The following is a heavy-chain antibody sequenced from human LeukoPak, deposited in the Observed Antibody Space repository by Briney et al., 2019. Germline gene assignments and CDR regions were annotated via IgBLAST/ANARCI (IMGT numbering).Heavy chain of an antibody. J-gene: IGHJ1*01. V-gene: IGHV3-74*01. Sequence: GGSLRPSCAASGFTFSTYWMHWVRQAPGKGLVWVSRIKSDGSTNYADSVKGRFTISRDNANNTLSLQMNSLRPEDTGVYYCARAPSEIGGYYPEYFRHWGKGTLVTVSS. D-gene: IGHD3-22*01. CDR3: ARAPSEIGGYYPEYFRH. CDR1: GFTFSTYW. CDR2: IKSDGST.